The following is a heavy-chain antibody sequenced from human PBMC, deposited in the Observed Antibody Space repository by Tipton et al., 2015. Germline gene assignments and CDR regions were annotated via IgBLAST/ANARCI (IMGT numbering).Heavy chain of an antibody. D-gene: IGHD3-10*01. J-gene: IGHJ2*01. CDR2: IYYSGST. CDR3: ARDLVDGSPNWYFDL. V-gene: IGHV4-61*01. CDR1: GGSVSSSSYY. Sequence: TLSLTCSVSGGSVSSSSYYWSWIRQPPGKGLEWIGYIYYSGSTTYNPSLKSRVAISIDTSKNQFSLKLSSVTAADTAVYYCARDLVDGSPNWYFDLWGRGTLVTVSS.